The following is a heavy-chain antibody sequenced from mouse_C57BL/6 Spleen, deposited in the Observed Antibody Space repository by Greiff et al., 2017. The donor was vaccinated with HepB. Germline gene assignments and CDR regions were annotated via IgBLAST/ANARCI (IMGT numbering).Heavy chain of an antibody. CDR3: ARVWGRGYYFDY. Sequence: DVKLVESGGGLVKPGGSLKLSCAASGFTFSSYAMSWVRQTPEKRLEWVATISDGGSYTYYPDNVKGRFTISRDNAKNNLYLQMSHLKSEDTAMYYCARVWGRGYYFDYWGQGTTLTVSS. D-gene: IGHD1-1*02. CDR2: ISDGGSYT. V-gene: IGHV5-4*03. CDR1: GFTFSSYA. J-gene: IGHJ2*01.